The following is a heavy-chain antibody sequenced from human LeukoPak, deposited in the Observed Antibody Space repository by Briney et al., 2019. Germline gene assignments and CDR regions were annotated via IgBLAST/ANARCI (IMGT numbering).Heavy chain of an antibody. V-gene: IGHV3-21*01. J-gene: IGHJ6*02. CDR1: GFTFSSYS. D-gene: IGHD6-13*01. Sequence: GSLRLSCAASGFTFSSYSMNWVRQAPGKGLEWVSSISSSSSYIYYADSVKGRFTISRDNAKNSLYLQMNSLRAEDTAVYYCARAVPDSSSWTAYYYYGMDVWGQGTTVTVSS. CDR3: ARAVPDSSSWTAYYYYGMDV. CDR2: ISSSSSYI.